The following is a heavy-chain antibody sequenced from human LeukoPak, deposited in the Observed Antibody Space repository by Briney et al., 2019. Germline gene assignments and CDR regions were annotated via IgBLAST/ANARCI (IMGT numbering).Heavy chain of an antibody. D-gene: IGHD2-2*01. CDR3: ARDRCSSTSCFIDY. J-gene: IGHJ4*02. Sequence: GGSLRLSCVASGFSIGDFGMNWVRQAPGKGLEWVANIKKDGSEKYYVDSVKGRFTISRDNAKNSLYLLMNSLRAEDTAVYYCARDRCSSTSCFIDYWSQGTLVTVSS. V-gene: IGHV3-7*01. CDR1: GFSIGDFG. CDR2: IKKDGSEK.